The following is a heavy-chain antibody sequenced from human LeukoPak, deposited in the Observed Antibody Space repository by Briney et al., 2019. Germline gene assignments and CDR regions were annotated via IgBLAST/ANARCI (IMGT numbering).Heavy chain of an antibody. CDR3: ARDPDCVVGSCYSRLDY. D-gene: IGHD2-15*01. Sequence: GASVKVSCTASGGTFSSYAISWVRQAPGQGLEWMGGIIPIFGTANYAQKFQGRVTMTRDTSTSTVYMELSSLRSEDTAVYYCARDPDCVVGSCYSRLDYWGQGTLVTVSS. CDR1: GGTFSSYA. CDR2: IIPIFGTA. J-gene: IGHJ4*02. V-gene: IGHV1-69*05.